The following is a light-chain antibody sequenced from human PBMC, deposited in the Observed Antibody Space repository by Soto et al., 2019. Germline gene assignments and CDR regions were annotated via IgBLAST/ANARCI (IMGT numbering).Light chain of an antibody. CDR2: DVS. CDR3: CSYTTSNTRQIA. CDR1: SRDVVCYYY. Sequence: QSALTQPASVSGSPGQSSSISCTGTSRDVVCYYYVSWYQQHPGKAPKFMIYDVSNRPSGVSNLFSGSKSGNTASLTIPGLQAEDEADYYCCSYTTSNTRQIAFGTGTKVTVL. J-gene: IGLJ1*01. V-gene: IGLV2-14*01.